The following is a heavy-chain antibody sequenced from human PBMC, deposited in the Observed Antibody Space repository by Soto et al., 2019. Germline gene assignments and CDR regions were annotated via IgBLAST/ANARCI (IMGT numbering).Heavy chain of an antibody. D-gene: IGHD3-16*01. Sequence: LSLTCAASGFTFSDYRMNWVRQAPGKGLEWVSYISGSSSSIYYADSVKGRFTISRDNAKNSLFLQMNSLRAEDTAVYYCASQGGRGHYYFDYWGQGALVTVSS. V-gene: IGHV3-48*01. CDR1: GFTFSDYR. CDR3: ASQGGRGHYYFDY. CDR2: ISGSSSSI. J-gene: IGHJ4*02.